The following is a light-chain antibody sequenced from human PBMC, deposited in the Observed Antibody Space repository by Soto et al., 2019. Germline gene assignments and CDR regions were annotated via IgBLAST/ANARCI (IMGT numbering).Light chain of an antibody. CDR1: QNLNNW. J-gene: IGKJ1*01. CDR3: QQYNIYPWT. Sequence: DIQMTQSPSTLSASVGDRVTITCRASQNLNNWLAWFQQKPGKAPTLLIYKASGLESGVPSRFSGSGYGTEFTLTISSLQPDDFSTYYCQQYNIYPWTFGQGTKVEIK. V-gene: IGKV1-5*03. CDR2: KAS.